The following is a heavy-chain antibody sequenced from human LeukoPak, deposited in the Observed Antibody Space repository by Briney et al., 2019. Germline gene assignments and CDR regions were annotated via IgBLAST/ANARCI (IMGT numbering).Heavy chain of an antibody. J-gene: IGHJ4*02. CDR2: IYYSGST. Sequence: SETLSLTCTVSGGSISSSSYYWGWIRQPPRKGLEWIGSIYYSGSTYYNPSLKSRVTISVDTSKNQFSLKLSSVTAADTAVYYCARETELAVAGIPYFDYWGQGTLVTVSS. D-gene: IGHD6-19*01. CDR1: GGSISSSSYY. CDR3: ARETELAVAGIPYFDY. V-gene: IGHV4-39*02.